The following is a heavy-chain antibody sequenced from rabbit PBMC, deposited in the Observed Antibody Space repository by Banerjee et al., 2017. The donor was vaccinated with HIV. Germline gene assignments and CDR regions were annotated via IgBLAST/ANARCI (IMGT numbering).Heavy chain of an antibody. V-gene: IGHV1S43*01. CDR3: ARETYIGYGSLGL. CDR2: IYPTYGAT. D-gene: IGHD6-1*01. Sequence: QEHLVESGGGLVTLGGSLKLTCKASGIDFSRSFWISWVRQTPGKGLEWIGCIYPTYGATDYANWVNGRFTISLDNAQNTVFLQMTSLTAADTATYFCARETYIGYGSLGLWGPGTLVTVS. CDR1: GIDFSRSFW. J-gene: IGHJ4*01.